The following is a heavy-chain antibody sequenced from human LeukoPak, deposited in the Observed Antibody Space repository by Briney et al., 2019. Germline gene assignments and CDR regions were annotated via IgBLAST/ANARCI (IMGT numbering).Heavy chain of an antibody. D-gene: IGHD4-17*01. CDR2: INPNSGDT. CDR3: ARGFYGDYYYYGMDV. V-gene: IGHV1-2*02. CDR1: GYIFIDYY. Sequence: ASVKVSCKASGYIFIDYYMYWVRQAPGQGLEWMGWINPNSGDTKYAQKFQGRVTMTRDTSISTAYMELSRLRPDDTAVYYCARGFYGDYYYYGMDVWGRGTTVTVSS. J-gene: IGHJ6*02.